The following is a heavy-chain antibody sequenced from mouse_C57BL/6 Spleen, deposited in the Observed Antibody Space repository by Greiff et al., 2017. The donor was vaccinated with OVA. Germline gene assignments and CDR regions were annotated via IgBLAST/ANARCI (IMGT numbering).Heavy chain of an antibody. V-gene: IGHV1-80*01. CDR2: IYPGDGDT. D-gene: IGHD2-4*01. CDR1: GYAFSSYW. CDR3: ARWGDYDLFDY. Sequence: VQLQESGAELVKPGASVKISCKASGYAFSSYWMNWVKQRPGKGLEWIGQIYPGDGDTNYNGKFKGKATLTADKSSSTAYMQLSSLTSEDSAVYFCARWGDYDLFDYWGQGTTLTVSS. J-gene: IGHJ2*01.